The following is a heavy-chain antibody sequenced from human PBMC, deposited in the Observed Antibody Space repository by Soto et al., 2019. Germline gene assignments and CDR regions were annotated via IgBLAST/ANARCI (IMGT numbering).Heavy chain of an antibody. CDR3: AREYSMPVVAPGY. Sequence: GSLRLSCAASGFTFSSYAMHWVRQTPGKGLEWVALISYDGTDKYYTDSVKGRFTISRDNSKNTLYLQMNSLRAEDTSVYYCAREYSMPVVAPGYWGQGTLVTVSS. D-gene: IGHD3-22*01. CDR2: ISYDGTDK. J-gene: IGHJ4*02. V-gene: IGHV3-30-3*01. CDR1: GFTFSSYA.